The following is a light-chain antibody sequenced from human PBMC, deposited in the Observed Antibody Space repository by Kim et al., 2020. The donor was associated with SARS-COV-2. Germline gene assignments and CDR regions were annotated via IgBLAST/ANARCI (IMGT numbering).Light chain of an antibody. CDR3: AGWDDNLNAEV. CDR2: KNN. V-gene: IGLV1-44*01. J-gene: IGLJ3*02. CDR1: SSNLGTNS. Sequence: QSVLTQPPSVSGTPGQRVTISYSGSSSNLGTNSVHWYQQFPGTAPEVLIYKNNQRPSGVPDRFSGSKSGTSASLAISGLQSEDEGDYYCAGWDDNLNAEVFGGGTKLTVL.